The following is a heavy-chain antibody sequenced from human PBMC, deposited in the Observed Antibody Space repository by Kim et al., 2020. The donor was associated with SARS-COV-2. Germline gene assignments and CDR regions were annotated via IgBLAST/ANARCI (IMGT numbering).Heavy chain of an antibody. J-gene: IGHJ2*01. V-gene: IGHV4-34*01. Sequence: SETLSLTCAVYGRSFSGYYWTWIRQAPGTGLQWIGEITQTGTSNYDPSFRGRVTISVAASEKQFSLALTSATAADTAVYYCARGGSEYFGSGRARSFDL. D-gene: IGHD3-10*01. CDR1: GRSFSGYY. CDR2: ITQTGTS. CDR3: ARGGSEYFGSGRARSFDL.